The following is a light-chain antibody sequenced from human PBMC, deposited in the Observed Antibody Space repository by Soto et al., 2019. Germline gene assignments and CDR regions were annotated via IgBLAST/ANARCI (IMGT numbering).Light chain of an antibody. CDR1: QSVSSSY. CDR3: QQYGSSPVT. Sequence: EIVLTQSPGPLSLSPGERATLSCRASQSVSSSYLAWYQQKPGQAPRLLIYGASSRATGIPDRFSGSGSGTDFTLTISRLEPEDWAVYYCQQYGSSPVTFGQGTKLEIK. CDR2: GAS. J-gene: IGKJ2*01. V-gene: IGKV3-20*01.